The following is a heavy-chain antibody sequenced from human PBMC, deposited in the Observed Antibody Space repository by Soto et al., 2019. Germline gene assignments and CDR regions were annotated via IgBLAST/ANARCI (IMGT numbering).Heavy chain of an antibody. V-gene: IGHV3-30*18. CDR1: GFTFSSYG. D-gene: IGHD3-22*01. CDR2: IAYDGSNK. CDR3: AKEHHPSYYYDSSGYLFYX. Sequence: PGGSLRLSFAASGFTFSSYGMHWVRQAPGKGLEGVSVIAYDGSNKYYADSVKVRVTISRDNSKNTLYLQMNSLRAEDTAVYYCAKEHHPSYYYDSSGYLFYXWGQGTLFTVSX. J-gene: IGHJ4*02.